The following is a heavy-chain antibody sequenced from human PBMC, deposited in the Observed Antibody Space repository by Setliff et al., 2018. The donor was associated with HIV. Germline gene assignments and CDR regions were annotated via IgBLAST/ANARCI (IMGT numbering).Heavy chain of an antibody. CDR1: GGTFSSYT. V-gene: IGHV1-69*02. J-gene: IGHJ6*03. D-gene: IGHD5-12*01. CDR3: ARAGDGYNSDYYYYYMDV. Sequence: KVSCKASGGTFSSYTISWVRQAPGQGLEWMGRIIPILGIANYAQKFQGRVTITADKSMSTAYMELSSLRSEDTAVYYCARAGDGYNSDYYYYYMDVWGKGTTVTVSS. CDR2: IIPILGIA.